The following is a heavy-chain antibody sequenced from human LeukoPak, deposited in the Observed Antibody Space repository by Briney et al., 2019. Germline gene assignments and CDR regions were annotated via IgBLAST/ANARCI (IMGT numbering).Heavy chain of an antibody. CDR3: ARTYCSGGSCYPDY. J-gene: IGHJ4*02. CDR2: ISSGGSTI. CDR1: GFTFSDYY. Sequence: GGSLRLSCAASGFTFSDYYMSWVRQAPGKGLEWGSYISSGGSTIYYADSVKGRFTTSRDNARNSLYLQMNSLRAEDTAVYYCARTYCSGGSCYPDYWGQGTLVTVSS. D-gene: IGHD2-15*01. V-gene: IGHV3-11*01.